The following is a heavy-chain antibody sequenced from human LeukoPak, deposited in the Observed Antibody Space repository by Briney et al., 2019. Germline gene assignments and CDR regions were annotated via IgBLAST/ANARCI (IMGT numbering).Heavy chain of an antibody. CDR3: AKDYFGSGGYYNANPYYFDY. Sequence: PGGSLRLSCAASGFTFSSYAFSWVRQAPGKGLEWVSATSGSGGTTYYADSVKGRFTISRDNSKNTLHLQMTTLRAEDTAVYYCAKDYFGSGGYYNANPYYFDYWGQGTLVTVSS. J-gene: IGHJ4*02. V-gene: IGHV3-23*01. CDR2: TSGSGGTT. D-gene: IGHD3-10*01. CDR1: GFTFSSYA.